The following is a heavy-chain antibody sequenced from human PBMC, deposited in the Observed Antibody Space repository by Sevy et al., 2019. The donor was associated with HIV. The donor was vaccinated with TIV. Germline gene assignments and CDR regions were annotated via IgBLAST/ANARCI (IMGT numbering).Heavy chain of an antibody. CDR2: IRKDGSEK. CDR3: VREYEGGTAAAGGAFDY. J-gene: IGHJ4*02. CDR1: EFTFSGYW. V-gene: IGHV3-7*03. Sequence: GGSLRLSCAASEFTFSGYWMNWVRQAPGKGLEWVANIRKDGSEKYYVDSVKGRFTISRDNAKNSLFLQMNSLRADETAVYYCVREYEGGTAAAGGAFDYWGQGTLVTVSS. D-gene: IGHD6-13*01.